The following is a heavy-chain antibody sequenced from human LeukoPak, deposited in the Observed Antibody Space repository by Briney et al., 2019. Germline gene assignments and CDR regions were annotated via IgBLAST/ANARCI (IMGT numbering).Heavy chain of an antibody. V-gene: IGHV4-38-2*02. Sequence: SETLSLTCTVSGYSISSGYYWGWIWQPPGKGLEWIGSIYHSGSTYYNPSLKSRVTISVDTSKNQFSLKLSSVTAADTAVYYCASEDSSGYYYGTWGQGTLVTVSS. CDR2: IYHSGST. D-gene: IGHD3-22*01. J-gene: IGHJ5*02. CDR1: GYSISSGYY. CDR3: ASEDSSGYYYGT.